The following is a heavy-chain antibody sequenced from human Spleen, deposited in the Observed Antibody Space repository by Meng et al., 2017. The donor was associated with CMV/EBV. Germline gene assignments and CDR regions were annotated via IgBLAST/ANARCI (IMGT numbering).Heavy chain of an antibody. V-gene: IGHV3-66*02. CDR2: IYSGGTT. Sequence: GESLKISCAASGFTVSNNYMSWVRQAPGKGLEWVSVIYSGGTTYYADSVKGRFTISRDNSKNTLYLQMNSLRAEDTAVYYCARDYGSGSYYIDYYYYGMDVWGQGTTVTVSS. J-gene: IGHJ6*02. D-gene: IGHD3-10*01. CDR1: GFTVSNNY. CDR3: ARDYGSGSYYIDYYYYGMDV.